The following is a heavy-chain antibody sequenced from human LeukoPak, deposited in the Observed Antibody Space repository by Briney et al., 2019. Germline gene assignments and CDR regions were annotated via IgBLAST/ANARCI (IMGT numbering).Heavy chain of an antibody. Sequence: SQTLSLTCNVSGGSISSGGDYWNWIRQNPGKGLEWIGYISYSGSTYYNPSLKSRVTISVETSKNQFSLKLRSATAADTAVYYCARGLYSIVEHWGQGTLVTVSS. J-gene: IGHJ1*01. CDR3: ARGLYSIVEH. D-gene: IGHD1-26*01. CDR1: GGSISSGGDY. CDR2: ISYSGST. V-gene: IGHV4-31*03.